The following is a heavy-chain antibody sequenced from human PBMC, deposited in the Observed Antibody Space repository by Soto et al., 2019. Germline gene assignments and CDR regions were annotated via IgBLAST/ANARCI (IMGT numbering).Heavy chain of an antibody. CDR1: GDSINNSHW. V-gene: IGHV4-4*02. J-gene: IGHJ5*02. CDR2: TYHSGTT. D-gene: IGHD6-13*01. Sequence: QVQLQESGPGLVQPSGTLSLTCAVSGDSINNSHWWSWVRQTPGKGLEWIGETYHSGTTNYNPSLKNRVTISIDKSKNQFAQKMNSVTAADTAVYYCAREVNSSPARGPNWFDPWGQGTLVTVSS. CDR3: AREVNSSPARGPNWFDP.